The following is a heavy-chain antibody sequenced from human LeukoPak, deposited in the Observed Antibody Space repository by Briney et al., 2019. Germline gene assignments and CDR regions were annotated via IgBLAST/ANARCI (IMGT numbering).Heavy chain of an antibody. CDR2: IYYSGST. CDR1: GFTFSSSA. V-gene: IGHV4-59*08. D-gene: IGHD3-10*01. J-gene: IGHJ3*02. Sequence: GSLRLSSAGSGFTFSSSAMNWVRQVPGKGLEWIGYIYYSGSTNYNPSLKSRVTISVDTSKNQFSLKLSSVTAADTAVYYCARHWFMDAFDIWGQGTMVTVSS. CDR3: ARHWFMDAFDI.